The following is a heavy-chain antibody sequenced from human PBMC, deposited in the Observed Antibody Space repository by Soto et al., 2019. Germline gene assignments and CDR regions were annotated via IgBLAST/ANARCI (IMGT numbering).Heavy chain of an antibody. Sequence: EVQLVESGGGLVQPGGSLRLSCAASGFTFSSYSMNWVRQAPGKGLEWVSYISSSSSTIYYADSVKGRFTISRDNAKNSLYLQMNSLRAEDTAVYYCASERQLAAFDYWGQGTLVTVSS. CDR2: ISSSSSTI. CDR1: GFTFSSYS. V-gene: IGHV3-48*01. D-gene: IGHD6-6*01. J-gene: IGHJ4*02. CDR3: ASERQLAAFDY.